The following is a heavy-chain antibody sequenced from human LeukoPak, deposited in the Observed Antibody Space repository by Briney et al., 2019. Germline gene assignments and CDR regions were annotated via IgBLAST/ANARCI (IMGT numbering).Heavy chain of an antibody. CDR3: ARDLEAKQWLVPGE. J-gene: IGHJ4*02. Sequence: ASVKVPCKASGYTFTGYYMHWVRQAPGQGLEWMGWINPNSGGTNYAQKFQGRVTMTRDTSISTAYMELSRLRSDDTAVYYCARDLEAKQWLVPGEWGQGTLVTVSS. CDR1: GYTFTGYY. V-gene: IGHV1-2*02. D-gene: IGHD6-19*01. CDR2: INPNSGGT.